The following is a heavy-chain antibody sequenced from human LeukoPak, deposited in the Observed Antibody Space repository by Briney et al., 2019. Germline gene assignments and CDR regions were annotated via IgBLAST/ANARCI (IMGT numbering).Heavy chain of an antibody. Sequence: ASVKVSCKASGGTFSSYAISWVRQAPGQGLEWMGRIIPILGIANYAQKFQGRVTITADKSTSTAYMELSSLRSEDTAVYYCARAFAGYSSSSEYNWCDPWGQGTLVTVSS. V-gene: IGHV1-69*04. CDR3: ARAFAGYSSSSEYNWCDP. CDR1: GGTFSSYA. J-gene: IGHJ5*02. D-gene: IGHD6-6*01. CDR2: IIPILGIA.